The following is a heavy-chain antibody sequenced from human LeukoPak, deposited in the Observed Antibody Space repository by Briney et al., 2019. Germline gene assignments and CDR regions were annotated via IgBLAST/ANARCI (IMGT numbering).Heavy chain of an antibody. Sequence: KPSETLSLTCTVSGGSVSSGRYYWSWIRRPPGKGLEWIGYLYYSGSTRYNPSLRSRVTMSVDTSNNHFFLKLSSVTGADTAVYYCARGDRVGSSGYYFDNWGQGTLVTVSS. V-gene: IGHV4-61*01. J-gene: IGHJ4*02. D-gene: IGHD3-10*01. CDR1: GGSVSSGRYY. CDR3: ARGDRVGSSGYYFDN. CDR2: LYYSGST.